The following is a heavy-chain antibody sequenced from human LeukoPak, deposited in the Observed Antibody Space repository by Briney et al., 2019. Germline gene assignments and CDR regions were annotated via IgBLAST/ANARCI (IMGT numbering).Heavy chain of an antibody. Sequence: GGSLRLSCAASGFTFSSYAMHWVRQAPGKGLEWVAVISYDGSNKYYADSVKGRFTISRDNSKNSLYLQMDSLRAEDTAVYYCARYHLGSYFRDPFDHWGQGTLVTVSS. CDR2: ISYDGSNK. D-gene: IGHD3-10*01. J-gene: IGHJ4*02. V-gene: IGHV3-30-3*01. CDR3: ARYHLGSYFRDPFDH. CDR1: GFTFSSYA.